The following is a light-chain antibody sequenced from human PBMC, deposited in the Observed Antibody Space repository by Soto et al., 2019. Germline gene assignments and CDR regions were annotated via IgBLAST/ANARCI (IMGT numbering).Light chain of an antibody. V-gene: IGKV3-15*01. CDR3: QQYKKWWT. J-gene: IGKJ1*01. Sequence: EIVMTQSPATLSVSPGERATLSCRASESVSTTLAWYQQKPGQAPGLLIYGASARATGIPGRFSGSGSGTEFTLTISSLQSEDFAVYYCQQYKKWWTFGQGTKV. CDR1: ESVSTT. CDR2: GAS.